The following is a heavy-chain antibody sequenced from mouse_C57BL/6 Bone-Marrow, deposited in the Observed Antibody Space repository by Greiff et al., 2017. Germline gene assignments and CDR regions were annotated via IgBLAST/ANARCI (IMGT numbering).Heavy chain of an antibody. CDR2: INPYNGGT. CDR3: ARTGTFYAMDY. CDR1: GYTFTDYY. J-gene: IGHJ4*01. D-gene: IGHD4-1*01. Sequence: EVQLQQSGPVLVKPGASVTMSCKASGYTFTDYYMNWVKQIHGKRLEWIGGINPYNGGTSYNPKFKGKATLTVDKSSSTAYMELNSLTSEDSAVYYCARTGTFYAMDYGGQGTAVTVSS. V-gene: IGHV1-19*01.